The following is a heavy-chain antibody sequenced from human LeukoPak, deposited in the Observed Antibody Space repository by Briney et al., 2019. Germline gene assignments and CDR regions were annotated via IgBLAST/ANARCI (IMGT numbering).Heavy chain of an antibody. CDR1: GNSFTCFL. V-gene: IGHV5-51*01. CDR2: IYRTDSKT. CDR3: ARQGHSRDWSFDY. J-gene: IGHJ4*02. Sequence: EAPNIYCKGSGNSFTCFLMGWVRPVSGKGLEWMGIIYRTDSKTKYRPYFQCKVTISVDKSINTVYLQWRSLKASDTAVYYCARQGHSRDWSFDYWGQGTLVTVSS. D-gene: IGHD3-22*01.